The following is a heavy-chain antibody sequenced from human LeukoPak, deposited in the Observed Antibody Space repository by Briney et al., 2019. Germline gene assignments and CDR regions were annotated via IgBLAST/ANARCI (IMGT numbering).Heavy chain of an antibody. CDR1: GSMYNYY. J-gene: IGHJ4*02. V-gene: IGHV4-59*08. Sequence: TSETLSLTCTVSGSMYNYYWSWIRQPPGKGLEWIGYVHYSGSTNYNPSLKSRVTMSLDTSESQVSLKLNSVTAADTAVYYCARHISSGGTYAYFDYWGQGTLVTVSS. CDR3: ARHISSGGTYAYFDY. CDR2: VHYSGST. D-gene: IGHD1-26*01.